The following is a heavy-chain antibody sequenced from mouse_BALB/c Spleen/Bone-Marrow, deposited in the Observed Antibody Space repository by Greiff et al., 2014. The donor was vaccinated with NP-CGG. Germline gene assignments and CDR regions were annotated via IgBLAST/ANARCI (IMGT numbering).Heavy chain of an antibody. J-gene: IGHJ4*01. Sequence: EVQLVESGPELVKPGASVEVSCKASGYAFTDYNIYWVKQRHGKSLEWIGYIDLYNGGTSYNQKFKGKATLTVDKSSSTAYMHLNSLTSEDSAVYYCARLGDGYYDALDYWGQGTSVTVSS. CDR3: ARLGDGYYDALDY. D-gene: IGHD2-3*01. CDR1: GYAFTDYN. V-gene: IGHV1S135*01. CDR2: IDLYNGGT.